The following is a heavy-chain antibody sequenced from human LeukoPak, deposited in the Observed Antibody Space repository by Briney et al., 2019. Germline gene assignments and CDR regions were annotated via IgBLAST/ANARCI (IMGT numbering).Heavy chain of an antibody. J-gene: IGHJ4*02. CDR2: ISESGTGT. D-gene: IGHD5-18*01. Sequence: GGSLRLSCAASGFTFSRFPMSWVRQAPGKGLEWVSAISESGTGTYYAGSVKGRFTISRDNSKNTLCLQMNSLRAEDTAVYYCAKDIAQGYTYGSIEQDFWGQGTLVTVSS. CDR1: GFTFSRFP. V-gene: IGHV3-23*01. CDR3: AKDIAQGYTYGSIEQDF.